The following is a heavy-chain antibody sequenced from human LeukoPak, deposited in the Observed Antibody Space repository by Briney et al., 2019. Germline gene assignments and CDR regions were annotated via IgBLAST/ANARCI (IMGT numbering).Heavy chain of an antibody. CDR2: ISSSGSTI. D-gene: IGHD6-6*01. J-gene: IGHJ3*02. CDR3: ASSIYSSSAYDAFDI. Sequence: GGSLRLSCAASGFTFSDYYMSWIRQAPGKGLEWVSYISSSGSTIYYADSVKGRFTISRDNAKNSLYLQMNSLRAEDTAVYYCASSIYSSSAYDAFDIWGQGTMVTVSS. V-gene: IGHV3-11*04. CDR1: GFTFSDYY.